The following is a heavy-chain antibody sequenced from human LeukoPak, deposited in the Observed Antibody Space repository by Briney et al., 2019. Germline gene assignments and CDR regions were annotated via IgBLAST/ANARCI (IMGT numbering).Heavy chain of an antibody. J-gene: IGHJ4*02. CDR3: ARAPPPDDYFDY. CDR2: IYYSGST. Sequence: PSETLSLTCTVSGGSINNYYWSGIRQPPGKGLEWIGYIYYSGSTNYNPSLKSRVTISVDTSKNQFFLKLSSVTAADTAVYYCARAPPPDDYFDYGCQGTLVTVSS. D-gene: IGHD1-14*01. CDR1: GGSINNYY. V-gene: IGHV4-59*01.